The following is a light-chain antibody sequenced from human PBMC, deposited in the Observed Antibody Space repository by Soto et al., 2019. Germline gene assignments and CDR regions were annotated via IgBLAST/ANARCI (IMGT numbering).Light chain of an antibody. CDR1: QSVSSC. V-gene: IGKV3-11*01. CDR2: DAS. CDR3: QQSSNWPLT. Sequence: EIVLTQSPATLSLSPGERATLSRRASQSVSSCLAWYQQKPGQAPRLLIYDASNRATGIPARFSGSGSGTDFTLTISSLEPEDFAVYYCQQSSNWPLTFGGGTKVEIK. J-gene: IGKJ4*01.